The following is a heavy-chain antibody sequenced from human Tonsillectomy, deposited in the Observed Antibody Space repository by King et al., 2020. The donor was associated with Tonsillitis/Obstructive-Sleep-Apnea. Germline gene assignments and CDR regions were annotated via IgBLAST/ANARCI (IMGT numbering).Heavy chain of an antibody. V-gene: IGHV4-59*08. Sequence: QLQESGPGLVKPSETLSLTCTVSGGSISSYYWSWIRPPPGKGLEWIGYIYYSGSTNYNPSLKSRVTISVDTSKNQFSLKLSSVTAADTAVYYCARHYPNIVVVPAAAIDYYMDVWGKGTTVTVSS. D-gene: IGHD2-2*01. J-gene: IGHJ6*03. CDR1: GGSISSYY. CDR2: IYYSGST. CDR3: ARHYPNIVVVPAAAIDYYMDV.